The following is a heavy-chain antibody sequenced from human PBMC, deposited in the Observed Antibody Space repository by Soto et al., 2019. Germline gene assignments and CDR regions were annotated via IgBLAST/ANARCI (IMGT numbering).Heavy chain of an antibody. D-gene: IGHD2-2*02. CDR2: IWYDGSNK. J-gene: IGHJ4*02. V-gene: IGHV3-33*01. CDR3: ARAPTISYCISTSCYIGGWLFDY. Sequence: PGGSLRLSCAASGFTFSSYGMHWVRQAPGKGLEWVAVIWYDGSNKYYADSVKGRFTISRDNSKNTLYLQMNSLRAEDTAVYYCARAPTISYCISTSCYIGGWLFDYWGQGTLVTVSS. CDR1: GFTFSSYG.